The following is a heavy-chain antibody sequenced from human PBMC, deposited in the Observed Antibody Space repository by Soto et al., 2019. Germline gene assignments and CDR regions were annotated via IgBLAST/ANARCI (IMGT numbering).Heavy chain of an antibody. J-gene: IGHJ6*02. CDR3: ARYSFGYADV. V-gene: IGHV3-11*01. CDR2: ISSSGGTI. Sequence: GGSLRLSCATSGFDFSNTWIHWIRQVPGKGLEWVSYISSSGGTIYYADSVKGRFTISRDNAKRSLYLQMNSLRAEDTAVYYCARYSFGYADVWGQGTTVTVSS. CDR1: GFDFSNTW. D-gene: IGHD5-18*01.